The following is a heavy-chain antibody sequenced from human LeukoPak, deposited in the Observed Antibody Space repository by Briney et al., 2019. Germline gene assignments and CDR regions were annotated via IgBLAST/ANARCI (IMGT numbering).Heavy chain of an antibody. CDR1: GFTFSSYG. CDR3: ARDVGPIAARRTLYYMDV. Sequence: GGSLRLSCAASGFTFSSYGMHWVRQAPGKGLEWVAFLRYDGSKKYYADSVKGRFTISRDNSKNTLYLQMNSLRAEDTAVYYCARDVGPIAARRTLYYMDVWGKGTTVTVSS. J-gene: IGHJ6*03. V-gene: IGHV3-30*02. CDR2: LRYDGSKK. D-gene: IGHD6-6*01.